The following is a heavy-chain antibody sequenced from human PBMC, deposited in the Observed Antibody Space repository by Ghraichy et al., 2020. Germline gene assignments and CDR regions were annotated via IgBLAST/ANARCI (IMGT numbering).Heavy chain of an antibody. V-gene: IGHV3-30*04. CDR1: GFIFSTYA. CDR3: ARERPPSGKYYYGMDV. J-gene: IGHJ6*02. Sequence: SLRLSCAASGFIFSTYAMHWVRQAPGKGLEWVSVISYDGKSYFYTDSMKGRFTISRDDSKNTLHLQMDSLRAEDTAIYYCARERPPSGKYYYGMDVWGLGTTVTVSS. D-gene: IGHD3-10*01. CDR2: ISYDGKSY.